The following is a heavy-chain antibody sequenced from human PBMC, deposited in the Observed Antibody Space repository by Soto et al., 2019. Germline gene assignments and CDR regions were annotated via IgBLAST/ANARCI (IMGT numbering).Heavy chain of an antibody. Sequence: EVQLVQSGAEVKKRGESLRISCKGCGYSFTSYWISWVRQMPGKGLEWMGRIEPSDSYTNYSPSFQGPVTISADKSITTPYLQWSSLKASDTAMYYCATLQAAAGDNDLTFDYWGQGTLVTVSS. J-gene: IGHJ4*02. CDR1: GYSFTSYW. CDR3: ATLQAAAGDNDLTFDY. CDR2: IEPSDSYT. D-gene: IGHD6-13*01. V-gene: IGHV5-10-1*01.